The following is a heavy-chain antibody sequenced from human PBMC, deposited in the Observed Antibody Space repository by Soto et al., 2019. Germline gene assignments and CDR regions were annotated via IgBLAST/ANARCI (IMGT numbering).Heavy chain of an antibody. CDR1: GGSISSYY. CDR2: IYYSGST. Sequence: SETLSLTCTVSGGSISSYYWSWIRQPPGKGLEWIGYIYYSGSTNYNPSLKSRVTISVDTSKNQFSLKLSSVTAADTAVYYCARGRVDYGDYISYTYFEYWGQGTLVTVSS. CDR3: ARGRVDYGDYISYTYFEY. D-gene: IGHD4-17*01. J-gene: IGHJ4*02. V-gene: IGHV4-59*01.